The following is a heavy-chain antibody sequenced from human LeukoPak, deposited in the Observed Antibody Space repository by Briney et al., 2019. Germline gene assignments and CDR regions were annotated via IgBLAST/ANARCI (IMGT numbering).Heavy chain of an antibody. J-gene: IGHJ4*02. Sequence: GGSLRLSCAASGFTFSGFGMRWVRQAPGKGLEWVAVIWYDESNKYYADSVKGRFTISRDNPKNTLYVQMNSLRAEDTAVYYCARGRGADYGGNSGYFDYWGQGTLVTVSS. CDR3: ARGRGADYGGNSGYFDY. V-gene: IGHV3-33*04. CDR2: IWYDESNK. D-gene: IGHD4-23*01. CDR1: GFTFSGFG.